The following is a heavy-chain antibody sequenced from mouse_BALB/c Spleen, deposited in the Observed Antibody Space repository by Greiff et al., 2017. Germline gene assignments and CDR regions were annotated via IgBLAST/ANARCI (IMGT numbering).Heavy chain of an antibody. CDR2: ISSGGSYT. V-gene: IGHV5-6-4*01. Sequence: EVQLVESGGGLVKPGGSLKLSCAASGFTFSSYTMSWVRQTPETRLEWVATISSGGSYTYYPDSVKGRFTISRDNAKNTLYLQMSSLKSEDTAMYYCTRDGGYGNYVEAMDCWGQGSSVAVSS. CDR1: GFTFSSYT. CDR3: TRDGGYGNYVEAMDC. D-gene: IGHD2-1*01. J-gene: IGHJ4*01.